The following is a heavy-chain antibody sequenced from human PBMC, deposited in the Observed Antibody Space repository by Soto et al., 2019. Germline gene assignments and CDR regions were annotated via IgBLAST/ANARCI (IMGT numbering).Heavy chain of an antibody. CDR1: GGSISSGGYS. V-gene: IGHV4-30-2*01. D-gene: IGHD2-2*01. CDR2: IYHSGST. Sequence: SETLSLTCAVSGGSISSGGYSWSWIRQPPGKGLEWIGYIYHSGSTYYNPSLKSRVTISVDRSKNQFSLKLSSVTAADTAVYYCARVIPAAMGDYYYGMDVWGQGTTVTVSS. CDR3: ARVIPAAMGDYYYGMDV. J-gene: IGHJ6*02.